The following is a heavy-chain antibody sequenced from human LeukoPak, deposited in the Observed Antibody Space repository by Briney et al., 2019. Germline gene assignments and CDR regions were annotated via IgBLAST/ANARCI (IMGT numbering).Heavy chain of an antibody. J-gene: IGHJ4*02. Sequence: GGSLRLSXAASGFTFSSYAMSWVRQAPGKGLEWVSAISGSGGGTYYADSVKGRFTISRDNSKNTLYLQMNSLRAEDTAVYYCAIHGIAVAGTEYWGQGTLVTVSS. V-gene: IGHV3-23*01. CDR3: AIHGIAVAGTEY. D-gene: IGHD6-19*01. CDR2: ISGSGGGT. CDR1: GFTFSSYA.